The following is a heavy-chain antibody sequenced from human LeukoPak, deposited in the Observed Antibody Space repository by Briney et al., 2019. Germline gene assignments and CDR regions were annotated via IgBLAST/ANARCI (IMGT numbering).Heavy chain of an antibody. D-gene: IGHD1-26*01. J-gene: IGHJ4*02. V-gene: IGHV4-59*08. CDR3: ARHGASGSYLYHFDY. CDR1: GGSISSYY. CDR2: IYYSGST. Sequence: SETLSLTCTVSGGSISSYYWSWIRQTPGKGLEWIGYIYYSGSTNYNPSLKSRVTISVDTSKNQFSLKLSSVTAADTAVYFCARHGASGSYLYHFDYWGQGTLVTVSS.